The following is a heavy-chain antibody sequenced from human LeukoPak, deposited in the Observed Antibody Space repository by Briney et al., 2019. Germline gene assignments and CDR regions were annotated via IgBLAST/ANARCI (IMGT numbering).Heavy chain of an antibody. CDR2: IYSGGST. CDR1: GSTFSSYA. CDR3: ARDHGSSGPHRFYYYYYYGMDV. V-gene: IGHV3-66*01. D-gene: IGHD3-22*01. J-gene: IGHJ6*02. Sequence: PGGSLRLSCAASGSTFSSYAMNWVRQAPGKGLEWVSVIYSGGSTYYADSVKGRFTISRDNSKNTLYLQMNSLRAEDTAVYYCARDHGSSGPHRFYYYYYYGMDVWGQGTTVTVSS.